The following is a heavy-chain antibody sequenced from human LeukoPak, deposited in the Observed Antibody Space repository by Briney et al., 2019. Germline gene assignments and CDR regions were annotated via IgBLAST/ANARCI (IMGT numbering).Heavy chain of an antibody. CDR1: GYTFTSYG. V-gene: IGHV1-18*01. J-gene: IGHJ4*02. D-gene: IGHD3-10*01. Sequence: GASVKVSCKASGYTFTSYGISWVRQAPGQGLEWMGWISVYNGNTNYAQKLQGRVTMTTDTSASTAYMELRSLRSDDTAVYYCARGVKSWFGESMPPYFDYWGQGTLVTVSS. CDR2: ISVYNGNT. CDR3: ARGVKSWFGESMPPYFDY.